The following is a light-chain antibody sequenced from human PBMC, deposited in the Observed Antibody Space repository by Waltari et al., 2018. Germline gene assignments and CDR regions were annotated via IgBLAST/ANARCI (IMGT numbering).Light chain of an antibody. CDR3: CSFAGTTTYYV. CDR1: SRGVGGSHL. Sequence: QSALTQPASVSGSPGHSITLPCPGTSRGVGGSHLVSWHQQRPGKAPKLMIYEVNKRPSGVSNRFSCSKSGNTASLTISGLRAEDEADYYCCSFAGTTTYYVFGTGTQVTVL. CDR2: EVN. J-gene: IGLJ1*01. V-gene: IGLV2-23*02.